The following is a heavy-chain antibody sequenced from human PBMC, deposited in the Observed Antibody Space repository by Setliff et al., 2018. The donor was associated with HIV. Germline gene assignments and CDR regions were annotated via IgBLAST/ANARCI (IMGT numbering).Heavy chain of an antibody. V-gene: IGHV3-30*02. CDR3: AKDHATSSWFTALLDY. CDR2: IWYDGNNK. D-gene: IGHD6-13*01. J-gene: IGHJ4*02. CDR1: GFTFSGYG. Sequence: GGSLRLSCAASGFTFSGYGMHWVRQAPGKGLEWVAFIWYDGNNKYYADSVKGRFTVSRDNSKNTLYLQMNSLRAEDTAVYYCAKDHATSSWFTALLDYWGQGALVTVSS.